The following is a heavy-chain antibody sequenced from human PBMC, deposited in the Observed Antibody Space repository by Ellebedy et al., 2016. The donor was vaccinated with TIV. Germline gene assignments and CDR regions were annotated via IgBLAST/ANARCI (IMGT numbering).Heavy chain of an antibody. D-gene: IGHD4-17*01. CDR1: GFTGTSSF. V-gene: IGHV3-66*01. Sequence: GESLKISCAASGFTGTSSFMSCVRQAPGKGLEALAVIFKDDDRNYTDSAFGRFDMSRDRSKNTRYLQMNSLRADDTAVYYCARDPRGGGDYGDKWFDPWGEGTLVTVSS. J-gene: IGHJ5*02. CDR3: ARDPRGGGDYGDKWFDP. CDR2: IFKDDDR.